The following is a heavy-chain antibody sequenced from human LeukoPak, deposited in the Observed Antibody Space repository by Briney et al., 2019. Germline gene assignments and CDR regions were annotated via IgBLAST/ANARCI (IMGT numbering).Heavy chain of an antibody. CDR3: ARHGGSYTFDF. CDR2: MYDSGST. V-gene: IGHV4-59*01. D-gene: IGHD1-26*01. Sequence: PSETLSLTCTVSGGSISSYYWSWVRQPPGEGLELIGYMYDSGSTNYNPSLKSRVTISVDTSKNQFSLRLSSVTAADTAVYYCARHGGSYTFDFWGQGVLVTVS. CDR1: GGSISSYY. J-gene: IGHJ4*02.